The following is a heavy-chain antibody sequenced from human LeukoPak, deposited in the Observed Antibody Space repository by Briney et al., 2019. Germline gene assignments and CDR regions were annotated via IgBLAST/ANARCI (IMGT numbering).Heavy chain of an antibody. Sequence: ASVKVSCKASGGTFSSYAISWVRQAPGQGIEWMGGIIPIFGTANYAQKFQGRVTITADKSTSTAYMELSSLRSEDTAVYYCARRYGSGSYYFDYWGQGTLVTVSS. V-gene: IGHV1-69*06. D-gene: IGHD3-10*01. CDR1: GGTFSSYA. CDR3: ARRYGSGSYYFDY. CDR2: IIPIFGTA. J-gene: IGHJ4*02.